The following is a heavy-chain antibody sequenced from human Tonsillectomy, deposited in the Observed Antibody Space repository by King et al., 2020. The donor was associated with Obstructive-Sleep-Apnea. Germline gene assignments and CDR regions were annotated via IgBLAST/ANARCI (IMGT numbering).Heavy chain of an antibody. CDR3: ARRTGGHWYFDL. Sequence: QLVQSGAEMKKPGASVKVSCKASGYTLTNYGLHWGRQAPGQRLEWMGCINGGNGNTRYSQKFQGRVTLTRDTSASTAYMELSSLTSEDTAVYYCARRTGGHWYFDLWGRGTLVTVSS. CDR1: GYTLTNYG. V-gene: IGHV1-3*01. J-gene: IGHJ2*01. CDR2: INGGNGNT. D-gene: IGHD1-1*01.